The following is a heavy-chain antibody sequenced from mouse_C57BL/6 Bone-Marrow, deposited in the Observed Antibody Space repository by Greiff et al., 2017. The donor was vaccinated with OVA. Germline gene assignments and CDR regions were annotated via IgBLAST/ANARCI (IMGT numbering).Heavy chain of an antibody. J-gene: IGHJ1*03. CDR3: ARIYYGNYWYFDV. CDR1: GYTFTGYW. CDR2: ILPGSGST. Sequence: VKLQESGAELMKPGASVKLSCKATGYTFTGYWIEWVKQRPGHGLEWIGEILPGSGSTNYNEKFKGKATLTADKSSSTAYMELRSLTSKDSAVYFCARIYYGNYWYFDVWGTGTTVTVSS. D-gene: IGHD2-1*01. V-gene: IGHV1-9*01.